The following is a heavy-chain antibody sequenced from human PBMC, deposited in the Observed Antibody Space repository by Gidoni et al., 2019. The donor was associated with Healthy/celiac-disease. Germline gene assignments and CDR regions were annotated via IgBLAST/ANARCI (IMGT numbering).Heavy chain of an antibody. J-gene: IGHJ6*02. CDR2: ISWDGGST. V-gene: IGHV3-43D*04. D-gene: IGHD3-10*01. CDR3: AILGMHYGSGSFYGMDV. CDR1: GFTFDDYA. Sequence: EMQLVESGGVVVQPGGSLRLSCAASGFTFDDYAMHWVSLISWDGGSTYYADSVKGRFTISRDNSKNSLYLKMNSLRAEDTALYYCAILGMHYGSGSFYGMDVWGQGTTVTVSS.